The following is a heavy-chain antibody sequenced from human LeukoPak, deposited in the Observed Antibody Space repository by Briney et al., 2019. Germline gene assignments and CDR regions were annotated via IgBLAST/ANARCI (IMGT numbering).Heavy chain of an antibody. CDR2: INHSGST. D-gene: IGHD5-18*01. CDR3: ARGYPRIQLWSTSDNWFDP. V-gene: IGHV4-34*01. CDR1: GGSFSGYY. Sequence: SETLSLTCAVYGGSFSGYYWSWIRQPPGKGLEWIGEINHSGSTNYNPSLKSRVTISVDTSKNQFSLKLSSVTAADTAVYYCARGYPRIQLWSTSDNWFDPWGQGTLVTVSS. J-gene: IGHJ5*02.